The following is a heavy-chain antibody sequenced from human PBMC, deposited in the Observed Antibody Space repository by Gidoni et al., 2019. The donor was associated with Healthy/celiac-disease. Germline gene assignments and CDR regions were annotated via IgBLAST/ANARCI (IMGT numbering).Heavy chain of an antibody. CDR2: ISSSSSTI. Sequence: EVQLVESGGGVVQHGGSRGRSGAASGFNFSRYSMNWVRQAPGKGLEWVSYISSSSSTIYYADSVKCRFTISRDNAKNSLYLQMNSLRDEDMAVYYCARGGLLSDYWGQEPWSPSPQ. CDR3: ARGGLLSDY. V-gene: IGHV3-48*02. CDR1: GFNFSRYS. J-gene: IGHJ4*01. D-gene: IGHD1-26*01.